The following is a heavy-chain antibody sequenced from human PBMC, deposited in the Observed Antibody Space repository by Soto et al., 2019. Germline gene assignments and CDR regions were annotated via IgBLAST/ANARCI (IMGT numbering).Heavy chain of an antibody. V-gene: IGHV1-69*02. J-gene: IGHJ3*02. CDR3: ARDYSGYDSGAFDI. D-gene: IGHD5-12*01. CDR2: IIPILGIA. CDR1: GGTFSSYT. Sequence: QAQLVQSGAEVKKPGSSVKVSCKASGGTFSSYTISWVRQAPGQGLEWMGRIIPILGIANYAQKFQGRVTITADKSTSTAYMELSSLRSEDTAVYYCARDYSGYDSGAFDIWGQGTMVTVSS.